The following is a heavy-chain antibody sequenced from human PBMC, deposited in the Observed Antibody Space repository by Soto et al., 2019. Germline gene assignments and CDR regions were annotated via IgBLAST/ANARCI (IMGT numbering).Heavy chain of an antibody. Sequence: GGSLRLSCAASGFTFSSYAMSWVRQAPGKGLEWVSAISGSGGSTYYADSVKGRFTISRDNSKNTLYLQMNSLRAEDTAVYYCAKDPLYDSSGYYLYYFDYWGQGTLVTVSS. D-gene: IGHD3-22*01. CDR3: AKDPLYDSSGYYLYYFDY. CDR1: GFTFSSYA. J-gene: IGHJ4*02. CDR2: ISGSGGST. V-gene: IGHV3-23*01.